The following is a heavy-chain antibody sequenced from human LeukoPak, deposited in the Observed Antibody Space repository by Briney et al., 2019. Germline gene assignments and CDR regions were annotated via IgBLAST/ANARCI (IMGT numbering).Heavy chain of an antibody. CDR1: GGSISSGGYY. D-gene: IGHD3-22*01. V-gene: IGHV4-31*03. CDR2: IYYIGST. CDR3: ARGHYYDSSGYFPFFDY. J-gene: IGHJ4*02. Sequence: SETLSLTCTVSGGSISSGGYYWSWIRPHPGKGLAWIGYIYYIGSTYYNPSLKSRVTISVDTSKNQFSLKLSSVTAADTAVYYCARGHYYDSSGYFPFFDYWGQGTLVTVSS.